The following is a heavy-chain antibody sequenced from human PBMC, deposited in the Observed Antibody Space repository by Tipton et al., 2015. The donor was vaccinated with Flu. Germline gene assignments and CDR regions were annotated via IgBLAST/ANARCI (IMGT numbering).Heavy chain of an antibody. CDR2: ISYSGST. CDR1: GGSVSSGTYY. D-gene: IGHD4-11*01. Sequence: GLVKPSETLSLTCTVSGGSVSSGTYYWSWIRQPPGKGLEWIGYISYSGSTNYNPSLKSQVTISVDTSKTQFSLKLTSVTAADTALYYCARDGGDYSKPYGLDVWGQGTTVTVSS. CDR3: ARDGGDYSKPYGLDV. V-gene: IGHV4-61*01. J-gene: IGHJ6*02.